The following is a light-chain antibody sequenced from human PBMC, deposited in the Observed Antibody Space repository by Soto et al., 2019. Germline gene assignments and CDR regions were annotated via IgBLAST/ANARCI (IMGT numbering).Light chain of an antibody. CDR2: DAS. CDR1: QSVSSY. V-gene: IGKV3-11*01. Sequence: EIVLTESPATLSLSPGARATLSCRASQSVSSYLAWYQQTPGQAPRLVSYDASNRATGIPARFSGSGSGTEFTLTISSLEPEDFEVYYCQQRSNWPRTFGQGTKVDIK. J-gene: IGKJ1*01. CDR3: QQRSNWPRT.